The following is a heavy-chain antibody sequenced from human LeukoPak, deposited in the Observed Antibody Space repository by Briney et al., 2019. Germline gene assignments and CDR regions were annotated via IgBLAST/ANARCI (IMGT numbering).Heavy chain of an antibody. CDR3: ARWDSSSWFQFDY. CDR1: GGTFSSYA. V-gene: IGHV1-8*02. CDR2: MNPNSGNT. D-gene: IGHD6-13*01. Sequence: GASVKVSCKASGGTFSSYAISWVRQATGQGLEWMGWMNPNSGNTGYAQKFQGRVTMTRDTSISTAYMELSSLRSEDTAVYYCARWDSSSWFQFDYWGQGTLVTVSS. J-gene: IGHJ4*02.